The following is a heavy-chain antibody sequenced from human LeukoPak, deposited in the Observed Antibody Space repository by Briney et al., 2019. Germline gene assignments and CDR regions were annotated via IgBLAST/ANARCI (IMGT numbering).Heavy chain of an antibody. V-gene: IGHV3-9*01. J-gene: IGHJ6*02. D-gene: IGHD6-6*01. CDR3: AKDRSSAFYYYAMDV. CDR1: GFTFDDYA. CDR2: ISWNSGST. Sequence: SGRSLRLSCADSGFTFDDYAMHWVRQAPGKGLEWVSGISWNSGSTGYADSVKGRFTISRDNAKNSLYLQMNSLRAEDTALYYCAKDRSSAFYYYAMDVWGQGTTVTVSS.